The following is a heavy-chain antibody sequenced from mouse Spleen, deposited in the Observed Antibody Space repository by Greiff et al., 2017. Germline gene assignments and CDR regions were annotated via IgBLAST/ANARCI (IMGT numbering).Heavy chain of an antibody. V-gene: IGHV1-15*01. J-gene: IGHJ3*01. Sequence: QVQLKESGAELVRPGASVTLSCKASGYTFTDYEMHWVKQTPVHGLEWIGAIDPETGGTAYNQKFKGKAILTADKSSSTAYMELRSLTSEDSAVYYCTRYGYGFAYWGQGTLVTVSA. CDR3: TRYGYGFAY. D-gene: IGHD1-2*01. CDR1: GYTFTDYE. CDR2: IDPETGGT.